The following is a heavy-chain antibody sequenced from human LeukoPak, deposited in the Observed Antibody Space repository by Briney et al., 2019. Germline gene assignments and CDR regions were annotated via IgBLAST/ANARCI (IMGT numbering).Heavy chain of an antibody. CDR1: GGTFSTYV. CDR2: IIPIFGTA. V-gene: IGHV1-69*01. Sequence: SVKVSCKASGGTFSTYVISWVRQAPGQGLEWMGEIIPIFGTANYAQNFQGRVTLTADESTSTAYMELSSLRSEDTAVYYCAVDGYNYRYYFDYWGQGTLVTVSS. CDR3: AVDGYNYRYYFDY. J-gene: IGHJ4*02. D-gene: IGHD5-24*01.